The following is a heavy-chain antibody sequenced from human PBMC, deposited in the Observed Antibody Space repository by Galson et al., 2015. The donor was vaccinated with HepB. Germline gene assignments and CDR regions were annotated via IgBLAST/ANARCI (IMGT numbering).Heavy chain of an antibody. CDR2: ISSSSTNT. V-gene: IGHV3-11*06. CDR3: ARADYYETSGAWY. D-gene: IGHD3-22*01. J-gene: IGHJ4*02. Sequence: SLRLSCAASGFTFSDYYMKWFRQAPGKGLEWVSYISSSSTNTNYGDSVKGRFTVSRDNTKNSLHLQMNSLRAEDTAVYYCARADYYETSGAWYWGQGTLVTVSS. CDR1: GFTFSDYY.